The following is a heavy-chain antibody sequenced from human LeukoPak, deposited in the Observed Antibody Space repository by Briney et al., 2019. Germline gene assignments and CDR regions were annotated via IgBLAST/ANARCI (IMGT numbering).Heavy chain of an antibody. Sequence: ASVKVSCKASGYTFTSYYMHWVRQAPGQGLEWMGIINPSGGSTSYAQKFQGRVTMTRDTSISTAYMELSRLRSDDTAVYYCARDIAVASTSYYYGMDVWGQGTTVTVSS. CDR1: GYTFTSYY. J-gene: IGHJ6*02. D-gene: IGHD6-19*01. CDR3: ARDIAVASTSYYYGMDV. CDR2: INPSGGST. V-gene: IGHV1-46*01.